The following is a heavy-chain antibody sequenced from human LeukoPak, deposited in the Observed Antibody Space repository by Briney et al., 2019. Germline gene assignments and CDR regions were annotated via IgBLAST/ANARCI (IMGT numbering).Heavy chain of an antibody. D-gene: IGHD3-9*01. CDR3: ARGGYDILTGYKSHSIDY. V-gene: IGHV4-34*01. Sequence: LETLSLTCAVYGGSFSGYYWSWIRQPPGKGLEWIGEINHSGSTNYNPSLKSRVTISVDTSKNQFSLKLSSVTAADTAVYYCARGGYDILTGYKSHSIDYWGQGTLVTVSS. CDR1: GGSFSGYY. J-gene: IGHJ4*02. CDR2: INHSGST.